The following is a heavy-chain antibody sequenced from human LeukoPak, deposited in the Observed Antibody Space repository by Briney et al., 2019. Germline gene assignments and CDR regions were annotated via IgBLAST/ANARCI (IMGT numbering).Heavy chain of an antibody. CDR3: AKDLTGGGDFFGAFDI. J-gene: IGHJ3*02. D-gene: IGHD2-21*02. V-gene: IGHV3-23*01. CDR1: GFIFSGYA. CDR2: ISGSGGST. Sequence: GGSLRLSCAASGFIFSGYAMSWVRQAPGKGLEWVSAISGSGGSTYYADSVKGRFTISRDNSKNTLYLQMNSLRAEDTAVYYCAKDLTGGGDFFGAFDIWGQGTMVTVSS.